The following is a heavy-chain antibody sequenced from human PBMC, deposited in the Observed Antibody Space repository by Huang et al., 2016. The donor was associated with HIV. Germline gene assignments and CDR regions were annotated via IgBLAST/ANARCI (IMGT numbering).Heavy chain of an antibody. V-gene: IGHV1-18*01. J-gene: IGHJ3*01. CDR1: GYSFSSFG. CDR3: TKKNVDDFWSESYTGGAFHV. Sequence: QEHLEQSGAEVQKPGDSVKVSCTASGYSFSSFGISWARQAPGQGLEWRGWISSYNGKANDAQKLQGRITMTTDTSTSTAYMELRSLRSDDTAVYYCTKKNVDDFWSESYTGGAFHVWGQGTMVTVSS. CDR2: ISSYNGKA. D-gene: IGHD3-3*01.